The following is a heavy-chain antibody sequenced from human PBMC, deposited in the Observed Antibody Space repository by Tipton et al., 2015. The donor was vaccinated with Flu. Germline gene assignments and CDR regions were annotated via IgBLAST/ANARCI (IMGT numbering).Heavy chain of an antibody. V-gene: IGHV3-7*01. Sequence: GSLRLSCAASGFTFESYWMSWVRQTPGKGLEWVVNVKQDGGEKHYVDSVKGRFTISRDNARNSLYLQMNSLRAEDTAVYFCARDGPPYSPTSGWFDPWGQGTLVTVSS. CDR2: VKQDGGEK. J-gene: IGHJ5*02. D-gene: IGHD1-26*01. CDR1: GFTFESYW. CDR3: ARDGPPYSPTSGWFDP.